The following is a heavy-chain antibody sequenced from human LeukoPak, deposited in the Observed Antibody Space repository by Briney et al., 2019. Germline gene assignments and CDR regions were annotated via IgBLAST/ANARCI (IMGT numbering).Heavy chain of an antibody. CDR3: ARTSGTYGSGSPFDY. V-gene: IGHV4-59*02. CDR2: FSYSGST. J-gene: IGHJ4*02. D-gene: IGHD3-10*01. CDR1: GASVSNYY. Sequence: SETLSLTCTVSGASVSNYYWSWIRQPPGKGLEWIGYFSYSGSTNYNPSLKSRVTISVDTSKNQFSLKLSSVTAADTAVYYCARTSGTYGSGSPFDYWGQGTLVTVSS.